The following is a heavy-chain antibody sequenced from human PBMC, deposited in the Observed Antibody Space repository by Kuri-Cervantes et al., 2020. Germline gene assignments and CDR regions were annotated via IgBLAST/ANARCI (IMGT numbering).Heavy chain of an antibody. V-gene: IGHV1-2*02. D-gene: IGHD2-15*01. Sequence: ASVKVSCKASGFTFTHNYIHWVRQAPGQGLEWMGWISPNSGGTHYAQSFQGRVSMSTDTSINTAYMELSRLRSDDTAVYYCARDGRSGGSYINWFDPWGQGTLVTVSS. CDR3: ARDGRSGGSYINWFDP. CDR1: GFTFTHNY. J-gene: IGHJ5*02. CDR2: ISPNSGGT.